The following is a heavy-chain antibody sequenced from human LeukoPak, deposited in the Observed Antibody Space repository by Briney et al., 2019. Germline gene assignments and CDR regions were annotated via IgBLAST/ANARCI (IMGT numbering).Heavy chain of an antibody. CDR3: ARVSSITWAVDY. CDR2: INPNSGGT. J-gene: IGHJ4*02. V-gene: IGHV1-2*02. CDR1: GYXFTGYY. Sequence: ASVKVSCKASGYXFTGYYMHWVRQAPGQGLKWMGWINPNSGGTNYAQKFQGRVTMTRDTSISTAYMELSRLRSDDTAVYYCARVSSITWAVDYWGQGTLVTVSS. D-gene: IGHD1-26*01.